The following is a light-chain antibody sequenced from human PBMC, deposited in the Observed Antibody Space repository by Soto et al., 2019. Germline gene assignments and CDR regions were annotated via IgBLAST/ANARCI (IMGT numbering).Light chain of an antibody. CDR2: GAS. J-gene: IGKJ4*01. CDR1: QDIRSS. CDR3: QQDSSWPLT. V-gene: IGKV3-15*01. Sequence: EIVMTQSPATLSVSPGERVTLSCRASQDIRSSLAWYQQKPGQAPRLLIYGASIRATGVPATFSGSGSGTEFTLSISSLQSVHLGVYYCQQDSSWPLTFGGGTKVEIK.